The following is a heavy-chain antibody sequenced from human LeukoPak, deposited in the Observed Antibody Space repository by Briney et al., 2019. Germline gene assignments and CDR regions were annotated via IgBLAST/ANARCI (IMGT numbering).Heavy chain of an antibody. D-gene: IGHD6-13*01. Sequence: SVKVSCKASGGTFSSYAISWVRQAPGQGLEWMGRIIPILGIVNYAQKFQGRVTITADKSTSTAYMELSSLRSEDTAVYYCARGCSAGTPHNWFDPWGQGTLVTVSS. CDR3: ARGCSAGTPHNWFDP. CDR2: IIPILGIV. J-gene: IGHJ5*02. CDR1: GGTFSSYA. V-gene: IGHV1-69*04.